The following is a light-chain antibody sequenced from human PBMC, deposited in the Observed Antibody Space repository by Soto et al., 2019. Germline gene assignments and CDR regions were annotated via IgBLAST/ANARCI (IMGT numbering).Light chain of an antibody. V-gene: IGKV3-20*01. Sequence: DIVLTESPGTLSWFPGERTTLSCGASQSVSSSNLAWYQQKPAQAPRLLIYAASRRAPGIPERFSGSGSGTDFTLTISRLEPEDFAVYYCQQYLTSPRTFGQGTKVDIK. J-gene: IGKJ1*01. CDR2: AAS. CDR3: QQYLTSPRT. CDR1: QSVSSSN.